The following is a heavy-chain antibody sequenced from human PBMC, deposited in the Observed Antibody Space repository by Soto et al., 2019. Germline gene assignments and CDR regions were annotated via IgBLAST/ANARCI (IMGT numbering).Heavy chain of an antibody. V-gene: IGHV3-74*01. CDR3: ASHGSGDYFWFDP. Sequence: EGQLVESGGGLVQPGGSLRLSCAASGFTFSNFWVHWVRQAPGKGLVWVSRASPDGSSTSYADSVKGRFTISRDNAKNMLYMEMNSLRDEDTAVYYCASHGSGDYFWFDPWGQGTLVTVSS. CDR1: GFTFSNFW. CDR2: ASPDGSST. J-gene: IGHJ5*02. D-gene: IGHD4-17*01.